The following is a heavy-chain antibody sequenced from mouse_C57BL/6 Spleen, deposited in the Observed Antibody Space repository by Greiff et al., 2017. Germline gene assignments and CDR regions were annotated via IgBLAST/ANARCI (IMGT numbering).Heavy chain of an antibody. J-gene: IGHJ4*01. V-gene: IGHV1-85*01. CDR2: IYPRDGST. Sequence: VKLVESGPELVKPGASVKLSCKASGYTFTSYDINWVKQRPGQGLEWIGWIYPRDGSTKYNEKFKGKATLTVDTSASTAYMELHSLTSEDSAVYFCARSGDYTVHYYAMDYWGQGTSVTVSS. CDR1: GYTFTSYD. CDR3: ARSGDYTVHYYAMDY. D-gene: IGHD2-4*01.